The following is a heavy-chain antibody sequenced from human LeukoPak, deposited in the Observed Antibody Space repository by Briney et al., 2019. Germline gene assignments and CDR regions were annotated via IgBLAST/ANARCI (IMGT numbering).Heavy chain of an antibody. Sequence: GASVKVSCKASGYTFTGYYIHWVRQAPGQGLEWMGWINPNSGGANFAQKFQGRVTMTRDTSISTAYMELSRLRSDDTAVYYCARDLSLGIDSSGPNWIDPWGQGTLVTVSS. V-gene: IGHV1-2*02. D-gene: IGHD3-22*01. CDR3: ARDLSLGIDSSGPNWIDP. CDR1: GYTFTGYY. J-gene: IGHJ5*02. CDR2: INPNSGGA.